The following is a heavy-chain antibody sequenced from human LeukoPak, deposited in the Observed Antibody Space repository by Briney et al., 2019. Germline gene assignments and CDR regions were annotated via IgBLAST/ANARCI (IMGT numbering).Heavy chain of an antibody. J-gene: IGHJ4*02. CDR2: NSYSGNT. CDR1: GXSLSTYY. D-gene: IGHD6-19*01. CDR3: ARAGSGWSFDY. V-gene: IGHV4-59*01. Sequence: SETLSLTCTVSGXSLSTYYWTWLRQPPGKGLEWIGYNSYSGNTNYNPSLKSRVTISVGMSKNQFSLKLSSLTAADTAVYYCARAGSGWSFDYWGQGTLVTVSS.